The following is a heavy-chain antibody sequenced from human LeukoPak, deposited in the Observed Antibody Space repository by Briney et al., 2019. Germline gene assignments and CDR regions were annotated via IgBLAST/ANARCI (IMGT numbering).Heavy chain of an antibody. CDR1: GFTFSRYW. CDR2: INPDGSEK. CDR3: ARGDSLWFGESLFDY. J-gene: IGHJ4*02. Sequence: GGSLRLSCAASGFTFSRYWMSWVRQAPGKGLEWVANINPDGSEKYYVDSAKGRFTISRDNARNSLYLQMNSLRADDTAVYYCARGDSLWFGESLFDYWGQGNMVTVSS. V-gene: IGHV3-7*04. D-gene: IGHD3-10*01.